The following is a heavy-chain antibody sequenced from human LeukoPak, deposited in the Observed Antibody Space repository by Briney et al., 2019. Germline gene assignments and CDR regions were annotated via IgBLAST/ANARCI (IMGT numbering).Heavy chain of an antibody. CDR1: GGTFSSYA. D-gene: IGHD3-22*01. V-gene: IGHV1-69*05. CDR2: IIPIFGTA. J-gene: IGHJ4*02. CDR3: ASLRFNYDDSSGYYLYY. Sequence: ASVKVSCKASGGTFSSYAISWVRQAPGQGLEWMGGIIPIFGTANYAQKFQGRVTITTDESTSTAYMELSSLRSEDTAVYYCASLRFNYDDSSGYYLYYWGQGTLVTVSS.